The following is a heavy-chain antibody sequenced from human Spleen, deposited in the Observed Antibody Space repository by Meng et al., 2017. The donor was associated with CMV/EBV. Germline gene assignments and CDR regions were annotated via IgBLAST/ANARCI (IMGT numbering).Heavy chain of an antibody. CDR3: ARVGYCSSTSCYGQFDY. CDR2: ISSSGSTI. D-gene: IGHD2-2*01. V-gene: IGHV3-48*03. Sequence: GESLKISCAASGFTFSSYEMNWVRQAPGKGLEWVSYISSSGSTIYYADSVKGRFTISRDNAKNSLYLQMNSLRAEDTAVYHCARVGYCSSTSCYGQFDYWGQGTLVTVS. CDR1: GFTFSSYE. J-gene: IGHJ4*02.